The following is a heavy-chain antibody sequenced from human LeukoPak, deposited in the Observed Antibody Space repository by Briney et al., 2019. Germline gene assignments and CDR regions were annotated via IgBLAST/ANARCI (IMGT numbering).Heavy chain of an antibody. V-gene: IGHV4-61*02. CDR2: IYTSGST. CDR1: GGSIGSGSYY. D-gene: IGHD6-19*01. J-gene: IGHJ4*02. CDR3: ARDRGLVIYDY. Sequence: SETLSLTCTVSGGSIGSGSYYWSWIRQPAGKGLEWIGRIYTSGSTNYNPSLKSRVTISVDTSKNQFSLKLSSVTAADTAVYYCARDRGLVIYDYWGQGTLVTVSS.